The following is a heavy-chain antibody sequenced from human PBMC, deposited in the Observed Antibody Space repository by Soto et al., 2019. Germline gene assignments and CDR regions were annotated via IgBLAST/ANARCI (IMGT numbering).Heavy chain of an antibody. D-gene: IGHD5-18*01. CDR3: ARVRAYSYGYEDY. CDR1: GGPMRSDDYY. Sequence: KSSETLSLTCTVSGGPMRSDDYYWSWIRQPPGKGLEWIGYIYHSGTTYYNPSLQSRVSISLDTSKNQFSLKLSSVTAADTAVYYCARVRAYSYGYEDYWGQGTLVTVSS. CDR2: IYHSGTT. V-gene: IGHV4-30-4*01. J-gene: IGHJ4*02.